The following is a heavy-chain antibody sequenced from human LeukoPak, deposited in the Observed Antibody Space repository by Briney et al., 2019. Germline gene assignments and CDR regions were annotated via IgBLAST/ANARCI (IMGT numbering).Heavy chain of an antibody. Sequence: SETLSLTCTVSGGSITSYYWSWIRQPPGKGLEWIGEINHSGSTNYNPSLKSRVTISVDTSKNQFSLKLSSVTAADTAVYYCASLVAEYNWFDPWGQGTLVTVSS. J-gene: IGHJ5*02. CDR2: INHSGST. CDR3: ASLVAEYNWFDP. CDR1: GGSITSYY. V-gene: IGHV4-34*01. D-gene: IGHD3-16*01.